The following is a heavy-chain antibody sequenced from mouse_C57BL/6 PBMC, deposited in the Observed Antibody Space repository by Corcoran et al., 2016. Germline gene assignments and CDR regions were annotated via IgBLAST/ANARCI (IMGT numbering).Heavy chain of an antibody. Sequence: EVQLQQSGPELVKPGASVKISCKASGYTFTDYYMNWVKQSHGKSLEWIGDINPNNGGTSYNQKFKGKATLTVDKSSSTAYMELRSLTSEDSAVYYCANGPYGSSSGYWGQGTTLTVSS. D-gene: IGHD1-1*01. CDR1: GYTFTDYY. J-gene: IGHJ2*01. CDR2: INPNNGGT. CDR3: ANGPYGSSSGY. V-gene: IGHV1-26*01.